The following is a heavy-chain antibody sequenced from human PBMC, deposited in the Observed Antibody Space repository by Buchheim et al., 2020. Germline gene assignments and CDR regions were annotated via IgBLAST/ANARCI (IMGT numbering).Heavy chain of an antibody. Sequence: QVQLVEPGGGVVQPGRSLRLSCAASGFTFSSYAMHWVRQAPGKGLEWVAVISYDGSNKYYADSVKGRFTISRDNSKNKLYLQMNSLRAEDTAVYYCARVGIAAPHYYYYGMDVWGQGTT. CDR1: GFTFSSYA. CDR3: ARVGIAAPHYYYYGMDV. D-gene: IGHD6-13*01. CDR2: ISYDGSNK. V-gene: IGHV3-30-3*01. J-gene: IGHJ6*02.